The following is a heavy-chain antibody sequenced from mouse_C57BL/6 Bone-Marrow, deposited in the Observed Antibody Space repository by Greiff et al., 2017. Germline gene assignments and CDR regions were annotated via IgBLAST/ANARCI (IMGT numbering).Heavy chain of an antibody. V-gene: IGHV1-81*01. CDR2: IYPRSGNT. Sequence: VQLQQSGAELARPGASVKLSCKASGYTFTSYGISWVKQRTGQGLEWIGEIYPRSGNTYYNEKFKGKATLTADKSSSTAYMELRSLTSEDSAVYFCARENYYGNYNYAMDYWGQGTSVTVSS. D-gene: IGHD2-1*01. J-gene: IGHJ4*01. CDR3: ARENYYGNYNYAMDY. CDR1: GYTFTSYG.